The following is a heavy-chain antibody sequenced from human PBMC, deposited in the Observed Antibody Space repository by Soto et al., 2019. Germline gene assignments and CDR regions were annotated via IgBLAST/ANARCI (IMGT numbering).Heavy chain of an antibody. D-gene: IGHD2-2*01. CDR1: GGSISSSSYY. V-gene: IGHV4-39*01. CDR2: IYYSGST. J-gene: IGHJ6*03. Sequence: SETLSLTCTVSGGSISSSSYYWGWIRQPPGKGLECIGSIYYSGSTYYNPSLKSRVTISVDTSKNQFSLKLSSVTAADTAVYYCARQGRAIYYYYMDVWGKGTTGTVSS. CDR3: ARQGRAIYYYYMDV.